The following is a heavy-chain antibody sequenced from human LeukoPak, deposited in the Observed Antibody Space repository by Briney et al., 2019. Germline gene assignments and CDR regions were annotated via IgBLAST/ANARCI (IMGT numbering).Heavy chain of an antibody. CDR2: MNPNSGNT. CDR3: ARDFRPGIAVAGIPDY. J-gene: IGHJ4*02. CDR1: GYTFTSYD. V-gene: IGHV1-8*01. Sequence: ASVKVSCKASGYTFTSYDINWVRQATGQGLEWMGWMNPNSGNTDYAQKFQGRVTMTRNTSISTAYMELSSLRSDDTAVYYCARDFRPGIAVAGIPDYWGQGTLVTVSS. D-gene: IGHD6-19*01.